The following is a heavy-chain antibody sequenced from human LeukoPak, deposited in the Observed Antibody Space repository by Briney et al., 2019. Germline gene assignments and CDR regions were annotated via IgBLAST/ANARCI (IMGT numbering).Heavy chain of an antibody. D-gene: IGHD4-23*01. CDR1: GFTFSSYW. CDR3: AKVGYGGLYYFDY. J-gene: IGHJ4*02. V-gene: IGHV3-7*01. Sequence: PGGSLRLSCAGSGFTFSSYWMSWVRQAPGMGLEWVANIKQDGSEKYYVDSVKGRFTISRDNAKNSLYLQMNSLRAEDTAVYYCAKVGYGGLYYFDYWGQGTLVTVSS. CDR2: IKQDGSEK.